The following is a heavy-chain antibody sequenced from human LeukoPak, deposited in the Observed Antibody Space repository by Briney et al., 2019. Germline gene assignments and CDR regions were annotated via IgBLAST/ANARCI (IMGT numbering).Heavy chain of an antibody. CDR3: ARVPQMYCSGGSCYLGGYFDY. D-gene: IGHD2-15*01. Sequence: SVKVSCKASGGTFSSYAISWVRQAPGQGLEWMGRIIPILGIANYAQKFQGRVTITADKSTSTAYMEPSSLRSEDTAVYYCARVPQMYCSGGSCYLGGYFDYWGQGTLVTVSS. V-gene: IGHV1-69*04. CDR1: GGTFSSYA. CDR2: IIPILGIA. J-gene: IGHJ4*02.